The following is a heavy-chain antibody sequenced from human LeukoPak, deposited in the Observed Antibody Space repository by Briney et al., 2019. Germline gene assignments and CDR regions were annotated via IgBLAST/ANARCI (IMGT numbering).Heavy chain of an antibody. J-gene: IGHJ4*02. CDR2: IYNGGTP. CDR1: GGSTRTYY. V-gene: IGHV4-4*07. Sequence: SETLSLTCTVSGGSTRTYYWSWIRQPAGKGLEWIGRIYNGGTPDYNPSLKSRVTMSLDTSNNQFSLKVPSVTAADTAVYYCAREEGAVPGTGYYHDCWGQGTLVTVSS. D-gene: IGHD6-19*01. CDR3: AREEGAVPGTGYYHDC.